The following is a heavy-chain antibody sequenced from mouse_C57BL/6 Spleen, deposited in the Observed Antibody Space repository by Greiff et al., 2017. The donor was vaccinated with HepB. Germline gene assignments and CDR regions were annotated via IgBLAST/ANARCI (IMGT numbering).Heavy chain of an antibody. CDR3: ARRIYYYGSDAMDY. D-gene: IGHD1-1*01. J-gene: IGHJ4*01. CDR1: GYTFTSYW. V-gene: IGHV1-50*01. Sequence: QVQLQQPGAELVKPGASVKLSCKASGYTFTSYWMQWVNQRPGQGLEWIGEIDPSDSYTNYNQKFKGKATLTVDTSSSTAYMQLSSLTSEDSAVYYCARRIYYYGSDAMDYWGQGTSVTVSS. CDR2: IDPSDSYT.